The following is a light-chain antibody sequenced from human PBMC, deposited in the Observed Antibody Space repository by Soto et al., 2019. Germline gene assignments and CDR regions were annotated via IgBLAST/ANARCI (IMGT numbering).Light chain of an antibody. CDR2: TAS. Sequence: DIQLTQSPSFLSASIGDRVTITCRASQGISSFLAWYQQKPGEAPKLMIHTASTLQSGVPSRFSGSGSGTEFTFTISSLQPEDFATYYCQQRHSYPITFGQGTRLEMK. V-gene: IGKV1-9*01. J-gene: IGKJ5*01. CDR1: QGISSF. CDR3: QQRHSYPIT.